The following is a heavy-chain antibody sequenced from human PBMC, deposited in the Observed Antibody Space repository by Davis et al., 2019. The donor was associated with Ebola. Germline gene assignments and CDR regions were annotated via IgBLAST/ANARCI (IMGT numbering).Heavy chain of an antibody. V-gene: IGHV5-51*01. CDR1: GYSFTNYW. CDR3: ATTQLGYCSSGSCYSGFDY. D-gene: IGHD2-15*01. J-gene: IGHJ4*02. Sequence: GESLKISCKGSGYSFTNYWIAWVRQMPGEGLEWMGIIFPGDSDTRYSPSFQGQVTISADKSTGTAYLQWTSLKASDTAIYYCATTQLGYCSSGSCYSGFDYWGQGTLVTVSS. CDR2: IFPGDSDT.